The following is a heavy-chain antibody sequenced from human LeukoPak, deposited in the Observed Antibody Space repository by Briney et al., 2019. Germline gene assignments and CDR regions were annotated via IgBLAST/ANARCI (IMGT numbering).Heavy chain of an antibody. D-gene: IGHD3-9*01. J-gene: IGHJ4*02. CDR1: GFTFSSYA. CDR2: ISGSGGST. CDR3: AKVQSDWLLIYYFDY. V-gene: IGHV3-23*01. Sequence: GGSLRLSCAASGFTFSSYAMSWVRQATGKGLEWVSAISGSGGSTYYADSVKGRFTISRDNSKNTLYLQMNSLRAEDTAVYYCAKVQSDWLLIYYFDYWGQGTLVTVSS.